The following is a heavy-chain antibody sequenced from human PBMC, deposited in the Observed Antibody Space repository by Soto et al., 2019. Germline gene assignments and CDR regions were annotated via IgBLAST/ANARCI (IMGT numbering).Heavy chain of an antibody. J-gene: IGHJ4*02. CDR1: GYTFTSYA. CDR3: ARSETDYSTFDY. CDR2: INAGNGDT. V-gene: IGHV1-3*01. D-gene: IGHD3-9*01. Sequence: ASVKVSCKASGYTFTSYAMHWVRQAPGQRLEWIGKINAGNGDTKYSEKFQGRVTITRDTSASAAYMELSTLGSEDTSIYYCARSETDYSTFDYWGQGTLVTVSS.